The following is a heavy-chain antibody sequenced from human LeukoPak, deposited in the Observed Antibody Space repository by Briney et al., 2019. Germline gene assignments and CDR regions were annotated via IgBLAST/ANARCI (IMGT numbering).Heavy chain of an antibody. CDR1: GFTFSSYE. CDR2: INHSGST. CDR3: ARPSERGYSYGYRGYFDY. D-gene: IGHD5-18*01. V-gene: IGHV4-34*01. J-gene: IGHJ4*02. Sequence: GSLRLSCAASGFTFSSYEMNWVRQAPGKGLEWIGEINHSGSTNYNPSLKSRVTISVDTSKNQFSLKLSSVTAADTAVYYCARPSERGYSYGYRGYFDYWGQGTLVTVSS.